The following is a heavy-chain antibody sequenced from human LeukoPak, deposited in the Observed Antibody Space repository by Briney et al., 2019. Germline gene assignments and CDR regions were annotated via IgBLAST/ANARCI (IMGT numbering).Heavy chain of an antibody. CDR2: INSDGSST. CDR3: ARVRSSWYMAFFDY. Sequence: GGSLRLSCAASGFTFSSYWMHWVRQAPGKGLVWVSRINSDGSSTSYADSVKGRFTISRDNAKNTLYLQMNSLRAEDTAVYYCARVRSSWYMAFFDYWGQGTLVTVSS. CDR1: GFTFSSYW. J-gene: IGHJ4*02. D-gene: IGHD6-13*01. V-gene: IGHV3-74*01.